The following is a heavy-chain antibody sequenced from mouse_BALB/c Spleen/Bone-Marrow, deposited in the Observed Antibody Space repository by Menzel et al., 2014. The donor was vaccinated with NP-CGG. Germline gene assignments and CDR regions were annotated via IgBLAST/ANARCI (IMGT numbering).Heavy chain of an antibody. CDR2: IYPYNGGT. J-gene: IGHJ2*01. CDR3: ARKDYDSFFDY. D-gene: IGHD2-4*01. V-gene: IGHV1S29*02. CDR1: GYTFTDYN. Sequence: VQLQQSGPELVKPGASVKISCKASGYTFTDYNMHWVKQSHGKSLEWIGYIYPYNGGTGYNQKSKTKASLTVDNSSSTAYMELRSLASEDSAVYYCARKDYDSFFDYWGQGTTLTVSS.